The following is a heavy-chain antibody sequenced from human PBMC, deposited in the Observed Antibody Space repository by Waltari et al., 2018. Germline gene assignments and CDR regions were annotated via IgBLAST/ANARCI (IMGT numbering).Heavy chain of an antibody. CDR3: TWMTTVTTIDY. V-gene: IGHV3-15*01. CDR2: IKSQGSGGTT. CDR1: GIKFSDAW. D-gene: IGHD4-17*01. J-gene: IGHJ4*02. Sequence: EVQLVESGGGLVKPGGSLGLSGAVSGIKFSDAWMSWVRQAPGKGLEWVGRIKSQGSGGTTDYAAPVKGRFTISRDDSKNTLYLQMNSLKTEDTAVYYCTWMTTVTTIDYWGQGTLVTVSS.